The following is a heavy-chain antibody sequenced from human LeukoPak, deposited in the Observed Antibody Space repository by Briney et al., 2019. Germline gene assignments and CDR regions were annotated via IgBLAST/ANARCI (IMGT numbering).Heavy chain of an antibody. J-gene: IGHJ4*02. CDR1: GFTFSSYW. D-gene: IGHD4-17*01. V-gene: IGHV3-74*01. CDR2: INSDGSST. Sequence: PGGSLRLSCAASGFTFSSYWMHWVRQAPGKGLVWVSRINSDGSSTSYADSVKGRFTISRDNAKNTLYLQMNSLRAEDTAVYYCAPEGYGDYANSDYWGQGALVTVSS. CDR3: APEGYGDYANSDY.